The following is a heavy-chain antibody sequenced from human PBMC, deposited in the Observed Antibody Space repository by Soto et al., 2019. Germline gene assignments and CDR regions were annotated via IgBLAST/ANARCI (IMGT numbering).Heavy chain of an antibody. CDR2: IKQGGSKK. J-gene: IGHJ5*02. D-gene: IGHD3-3*01. V-gene: IGHV3-7*04. Sequence: PGGSLRLSCAASGFTFSSYWMSWVRQAPGKGLEWVADIKQGGSKKYYADSVKGRFTISRDNSKNTLYLQMNSLRAEDTAVYYCARAYYDFWSGSNYPAWFDPWGQGTLVTVSS. CDR1: GFTFSSYW. CDR3: ARAYYDFWSGSNYPAWFDP.